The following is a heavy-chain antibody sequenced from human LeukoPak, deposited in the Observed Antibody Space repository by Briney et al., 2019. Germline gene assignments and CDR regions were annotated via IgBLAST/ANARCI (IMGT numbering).Heavy chain of an antibody. CDR3: ARGNFRRDGYNFDY. CDR1: GFIFSGYG. Sequence: GRSLRLSCAASGFIFSGYGMHWVRQAPGKGLEWVAVIWYDGSNKYYADSVKGRFTISRDNSKNTLYLQMNSLRAEDTAVFYCARGNFRRDGYNFDYWGRGTLVTVSS. D-gene: IGHD5-24*01. CDR2: IWYDGSNK. J-gene: IGHJ4*02. V-gene: IGHV3-33*01.